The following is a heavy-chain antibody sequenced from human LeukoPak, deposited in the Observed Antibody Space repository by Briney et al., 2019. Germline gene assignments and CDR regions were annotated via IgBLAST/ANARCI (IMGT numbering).Heavy chain of an antibody. D-gene: IGHD3-10*01. J-gene: IGHJ4*02. CDR3: AKDLLYGSPGSPFDY. Sequence: GGSLRLSCVASGFNVSNNYMSWVRQAPGKGLEWVSGLSGSGGSTYYAESVTGRFTISRDNAKNTLYLQMSSLRAEDTAVYYCAKDLLYGSPGSPFDYWGQGTLVTVSS. CDR1: GFNVSNNY. V-gene: IGHV3-23*01. CDR2: LSGSGGST.